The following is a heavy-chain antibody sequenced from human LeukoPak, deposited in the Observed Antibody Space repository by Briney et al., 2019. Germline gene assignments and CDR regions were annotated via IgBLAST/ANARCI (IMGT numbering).Heavy chain of an antibody. CDR1: GGTFSNYA. CDR3: ARALRVGRYSADY. J-gene: IGHJ4*02. CDR2: IITNYGTT. V-gene: IGHV1-69*13. D-gene: IGHD2-15*01. Sequence: GASVKVSCKASGGTFSNYAISWVRQAPGQGLEWMGGIITNYGTTNYAQKYQGRVTITADESTTTVYMELSSLRSEDTAVYYCARALRVGRYSADYWGQGTLVTVSS.